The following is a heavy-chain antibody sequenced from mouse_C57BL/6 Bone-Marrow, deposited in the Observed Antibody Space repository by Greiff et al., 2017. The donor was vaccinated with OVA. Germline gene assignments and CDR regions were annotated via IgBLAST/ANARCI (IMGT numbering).Heavy chain of an antibody. J-gene: IGHJ1*03. CDR1: GFSLSTSGMG. CDR3: ARSPYGSSTEGYFDV. D-gene: IGHD1-1*01. CDR2: IYWDDDK. V-gene: IGHV8-12*01. Sequence: QVQLKESGPGILQSSQTLSLTCSFSGFSLSTSGMGVSWIRQPSGKGLEGLAHIYWDDDKRYNPSLKSRLTISKDTSRNQVFLTITSVDTADTATYYCARSPYGSSTEGYFDVWGTGTTVTVSS.